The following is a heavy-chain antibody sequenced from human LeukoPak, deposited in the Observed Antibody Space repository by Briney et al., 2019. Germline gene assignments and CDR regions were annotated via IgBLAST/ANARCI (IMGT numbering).Heavy chain of an antibody. CDR2: ISYDGSNK. Sequence: GGSLRLSCAASGFTFSSYAMHWVREAPGKGLEWVAVISYDGSNKYYADSVKGRFTISRDNSKNTLYLQMNSLRAEDTAVYYCARGVVYSSSWSSRPDSWGQGTLVTVSS. V-gene: IGHV3-30-3*01. CDR1: GFTFSSYA. J-gene: IGHJ5*01. CDR3: ARGVVYSSSWSSRPDS. D-gene: IGHD6-13*01.